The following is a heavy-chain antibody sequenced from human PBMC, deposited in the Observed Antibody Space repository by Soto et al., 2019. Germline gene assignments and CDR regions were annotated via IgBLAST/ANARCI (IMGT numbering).Heavy chain of an antibody. CDR3: ARSRGVVVANLSY. D-gene: IGHD2-15*01. V-gene: IGHV1-69*02. CDR2: IIPILGIA. Sequence: GASVKVSCKASGGTFSSYTISWVRQAPGQGLEWMGRIIPILGIANYAQKFQGRVTITADKSTSTAYMELSSLRSEDTAVYYCARSRGVVVANLSYWGQGTLVTVSS. CDR1: GGTFSSYT. J-gene: IGHJ4*02.